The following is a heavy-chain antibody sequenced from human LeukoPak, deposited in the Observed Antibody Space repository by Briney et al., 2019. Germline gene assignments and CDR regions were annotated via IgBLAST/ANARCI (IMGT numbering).Heavy chain of an antibody. J-gene: IGHJ6*03. CDR2: ISAYNGNT. CDR1: GYTFTSYG. D-gene: IGHD3-9*01. V-gene: IGHV1-18*01. Sequence: ASVKVPCKASGYTFTSYGISWVRQAPGQGLEWMGWISAYNGNTNYAQKLQGRVTMTTDTSTSTAYMELRSLRSDDTAVYYCARATPGYSSPGYYYYMDVWGKGTTVTVSS. CDR3: ARATPGYSSPGYYYYMDV.